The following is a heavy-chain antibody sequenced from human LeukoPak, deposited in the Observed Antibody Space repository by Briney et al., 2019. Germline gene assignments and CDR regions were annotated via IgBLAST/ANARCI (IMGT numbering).Heavy chain of an antibody. V-gene: IGHV3-7*01. D-gene: IGHD3-9*01. Sequence: GGSLRFSCVASGFSFSSYTMSWVRQAPGKGLEWVAKMKEDGSDIHYVDSVKGRFTICRDNAKNSLCLQMSSLRVEDTAVYYCARGGARYLDSWGQGILVTVSS. CDR3: ARGGARYLDS. J-gene: IGHJ4*02. CDR2: MKEDGSDI. CDR1: GFSFSSYT.